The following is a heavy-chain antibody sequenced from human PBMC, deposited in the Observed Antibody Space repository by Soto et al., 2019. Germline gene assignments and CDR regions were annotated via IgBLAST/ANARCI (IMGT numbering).Heavy chain of an antibody. J-gene: IGHJ1*01. D-gene: IGHD4-17*01. CDR1: GFTFSSYA. V-gene: IGHV3-23*01. CDR2: ISGSGGST. CDR3: AKDHHDYGINVASVLSRAEYFQH. Sequence: GGSLRLSCAASGFTFSSYAMSWVRQAPGKGLEWVSAISGSGGSTYYADSVKGRFTISRDNSKNTLYLQMNSLRAEDTAVYYCAKDHHDYGINVASVLSRAEYFQHWGQGTLVTVSS.